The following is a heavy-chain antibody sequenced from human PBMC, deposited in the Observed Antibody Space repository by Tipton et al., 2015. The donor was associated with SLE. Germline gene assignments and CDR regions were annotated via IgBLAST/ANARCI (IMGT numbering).Heavy chain of an antibody. V-gene: IGHV3-23*01. J-gene: IGHJ4*02. CDR3: ARDGGPNCSGGSCYSTY. D-gene: IGHD2-15*01. CDR1: GLTFSSYA. CDR2: ISGSGGST. Sequence: SLRLSCAASGLTFSSYAMSWLRQTPGKGLEWVSAISGSGGSTYYADSVKGRFTISRDNAKNSLYLLMNSLRAEDTAVYYCARDGGPNCSGGSCYSTYWGQGTLVTVSS.